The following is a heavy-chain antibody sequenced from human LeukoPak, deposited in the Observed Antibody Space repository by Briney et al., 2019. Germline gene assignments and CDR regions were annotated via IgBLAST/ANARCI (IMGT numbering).Heavy chain of an antibody. V-gene: IGHV3-53*01. CDR2: IYSGGST. D-gene: IGHD3-22*01. CDR1: GFTFSNYA. J-gene: IGHJ4*02. Sequence: GGSLRLSCAASGFTFSNYAMTWVRQAPGKGLECVSIIYSGGSTYYADSVKGRFTISRDNSKNTLYLQMNSLRAEDTAVYYCARKTDSGGSGDFWGQGTLVTVSS. CDR3: ARKTDSGGSGDF.